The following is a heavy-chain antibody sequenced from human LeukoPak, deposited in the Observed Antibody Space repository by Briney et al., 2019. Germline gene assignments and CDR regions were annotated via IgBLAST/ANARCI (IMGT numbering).Heavy chain of an antibody. CDR1: GGSISSGAYY. CDR2: KHNSGST. J-gene: IGHJ3*02. CDR3: ARARDYYDSSGRLDAFDI. V-gene: IGHV4-31*03. Sequence: PSETLSLTCTVSGGSISSGAYYWSWIRQHPGKGLEWIGFKHNSGSTYYNPPLKSRLTISVEMSKNQLSLKMSSVTAADTAVYYCARARDYYDSSGRLDAFDIWGQGTMVTVS. D-gene: IGHD3-22*01.